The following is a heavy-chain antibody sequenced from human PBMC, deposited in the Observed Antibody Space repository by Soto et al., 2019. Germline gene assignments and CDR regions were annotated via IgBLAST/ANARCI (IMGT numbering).Heavy chain of an antibody. CDR1: GFTFSDYY. J-gene: IGHJ2*01. D-gene: IGHD3-3*01. Sequence: QVQLVESGGGLVKPGGSLRLSCAASGFTFSDYYITWIRQAPGKGLEWVSYISNSGRTIYYADSVKGRFTISRDNAKNSLYLQMYSLRAEDTAVYYCARQYYDFWGGSSKSPHYYFDLWGRGTLVTVSS. CDR2: ISNSGRTI. CDR3: ARQYYDFWGGSSKSPHYYFDL. V-gene: IGHV3-11*01.